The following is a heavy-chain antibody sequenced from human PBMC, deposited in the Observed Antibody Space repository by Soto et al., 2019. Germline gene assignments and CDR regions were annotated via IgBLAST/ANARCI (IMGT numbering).Heavy chain of an antibody. Sequence: GGSLRLSCGASGYTFSTYAMSWVRQAPGKGLEWVSAISGSGGNTYYTDSVGGRFTISRDNSKNTLYLQMNSLRAEDTAVYYCAVRKTGSFFDYWGRGTLVTVLL. CDR3: AVRKTGSFFDY. V-gene: IGHV3-23*01. CDR2: ISGSGGNT. CDR1: GYTFSTYA. J-gene: IGHJ4*02. D-gene: IGHD1-26*01.